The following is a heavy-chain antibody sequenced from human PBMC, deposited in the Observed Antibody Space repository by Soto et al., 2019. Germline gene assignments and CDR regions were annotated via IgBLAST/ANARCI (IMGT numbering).Heavy chain of an antibody. CDR2: IYHSGTT. CDR1: GYSISSGYY. Sequence: SETLSLTCVVSGYSISSGYYWCWIRQPPAKGLQWIVSIYHSGTTYYNPSLKRRVTISLDTTRNKFSLKLTSVTAADTAAYYCARSLLTSSWYSGSWGQGTLVTVSS. V-gene: IGHV4-38-2*01. CDR3: ARSLLTSSWYSGS. J-gene: IGHJ5*02. D-gene: IGHD6-13*01.